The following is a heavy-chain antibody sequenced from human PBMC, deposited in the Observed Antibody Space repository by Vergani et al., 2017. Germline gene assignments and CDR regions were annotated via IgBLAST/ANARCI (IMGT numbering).Heavy chain of an antibody. CDR3: ARDLYGSGSN. J-gene: IGHJ4*02. CDR2: IYSGGST. D-gene: IGHD3-10*01. CDR1: GFTVSSNY. V-gene: IGHV3-53*01. Sequence: EVQLVESGGGVIQPGGSLRLSCAASGFTVSSNYMSWVRQAPGKGLEWVSVIYSGGSTYYADHVKDRFTISSDNSKNTMYFQMNILRAEDTAVYYCARDLYGSGSNWGQGTLVTVSS.